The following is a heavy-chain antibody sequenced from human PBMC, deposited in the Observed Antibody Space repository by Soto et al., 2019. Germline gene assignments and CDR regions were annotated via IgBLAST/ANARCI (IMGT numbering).Heavy chain of an antibody. J-gene: IGHJ4*02. D-gene: IGHD3-10*01. V-gene: IGHV3-23*01. CDR1: GFTVRSYD. CDR2: ISIGGGRT. CDR3: AITTWELFHL. Sequence: EVQLLESGGGLVQPGGSLRLSCAASGFTVRSYDMNWVRQAPGKGLEWVSGISIGGGRTYYADSVKGRFTIYRENSKYTLFLQMNSLRAEDTVQYYCAITTWELFHLWGLGTLITVSS.